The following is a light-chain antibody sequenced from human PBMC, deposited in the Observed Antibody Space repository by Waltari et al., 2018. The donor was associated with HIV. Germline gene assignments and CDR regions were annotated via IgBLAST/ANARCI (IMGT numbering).Light chain of an antibody. CDR1: SSNIGSRS. J-gene: IGLJ2*01. V-gene: IGLV1-44*01. CDR2: GNT. Sequence: QPLLTQSPSASGTPGQRVNISCFGTSSNIGSRSVNWYQHFPGPPPKLLIFGNTERPSGVPDRFSGSKSGTSASLAITGLHSQDEADYYCSVWDVTLNGLVFGGGTRLSVL. CDR3: SVWDVTLNGLV.